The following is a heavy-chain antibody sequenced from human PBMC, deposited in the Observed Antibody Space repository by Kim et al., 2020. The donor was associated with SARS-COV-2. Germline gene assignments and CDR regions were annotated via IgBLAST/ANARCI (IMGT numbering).Heavy chain of an antibody. Sequence: GGSLRLSCAASGFTFSSYWMHWVRQAPGKGLVWVSRINSDGSSTSYADSVKGRFTISRDNAKNTLYLQMNRLRAEDTAVYYCASLGGGRNYYYMDVWGKGTTVTVSS. CDR2: INSDGSST. V-gene: IGHV3-74*01. CDR1: GFTFSSYW. CDR3: ASLGGGRNYYYMDV. J-gene: IGHJ6*03. D-gene: IGHD2-21*01.